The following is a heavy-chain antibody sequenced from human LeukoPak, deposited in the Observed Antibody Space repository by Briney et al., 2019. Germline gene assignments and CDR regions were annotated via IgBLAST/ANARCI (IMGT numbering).Heavy chain of an antibody. CDR2: IYTSGST. CDR3: ARHYYGSRGYFDY. Sequence: SETLSLTCTVSGGSISSYYWSWIRQPPGKGLEWIGYIYTSGSTNYNPSLKSRVTISVDTSKNQFSLKLGSVTAADTAVYYCARHYYGSRGYFDYWGQGTLVTVSS. D-gene: IGHD3-10*01. V-gene: IGHV4-4*09. J-gene: IGHJ4*02. CDR1: GGSISSYY.